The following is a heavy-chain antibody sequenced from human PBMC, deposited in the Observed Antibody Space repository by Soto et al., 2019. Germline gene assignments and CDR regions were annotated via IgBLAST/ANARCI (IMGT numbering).Heavy chain of an antibody. D-gene: IGHD1-26*01. CDR3: ASNSGSYESGY. V-gene: IGHV3-33*01. CDR1: GFTFSSYT. CDR2: IWYDGSKR. Sequence: QVHLVESGGGVVQPGRSLRLSCAASGFTFSSYTMHWVRQAPGKGLEWVAVIWYDGSKRYYADSVKGRFTISRDNSKNTLYLQMNSLRAEDTAVYYCASNSGSYESGYWGQGTLVTVSS. J-gene: IGHJ4*02.